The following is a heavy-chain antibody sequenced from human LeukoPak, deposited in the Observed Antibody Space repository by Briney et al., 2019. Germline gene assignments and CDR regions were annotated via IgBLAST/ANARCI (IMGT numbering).Heavy chain of an antibody. V-gene: IGHV1-69*05. CDR3: AREGDYGDYPHLGYNWFDP. Sequence: SVKVSCKASGCTFSSYAISWVRQAPGQGLEWMGGIIPIFGTANYAQKFQGRVTITTDESTSTAYMELSSLRSEDTAVYYCAREGDYGDYPHLGYNWFDPWGQGTLVTVSS. CDR1: GCTFSSYA. CDR2: IIPIFGTA. D-gene: IGHD4-17*01. J-gene: IGHJ5*02.